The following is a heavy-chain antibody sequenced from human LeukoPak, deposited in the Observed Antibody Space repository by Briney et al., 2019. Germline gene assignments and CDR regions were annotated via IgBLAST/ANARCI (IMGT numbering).Heavy chain of an antibody. J-gene: IGHJ3*02. D-gene: IGHD3-3*01. Sequence: GGSLRLSCAASGFTFSSYAMSWVRQAPGKGLEWVSAISGSGGSTYYADSVKGRFTISRDNSKNTLYLQMNSLRAEDAAVYYCAKDGITIFGVVIIFGAFDIWGQGTMVTVSS. V-gene: IGHV3-23*01. CDR3: AKDGITIFGVVIIFGAFDI. CDR1: GFTFSSYA. CDR2: ISGSGGST.